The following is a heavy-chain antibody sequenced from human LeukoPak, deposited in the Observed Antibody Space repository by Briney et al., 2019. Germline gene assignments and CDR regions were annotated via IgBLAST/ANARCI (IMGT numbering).Heavy chain of an antibody. CDR3: ARVLGIAAAGTEVGDYYYYYMDV. Sequence: PSQTLSLTCTVSGGSISSGSYYWSWIRQPAGKGLEWIGRIYTSGSTHYNPSLKSRVTISVATSKNQFSLKLSSVTAADTAVYYCARVLGIAAAGTEVGDYYYYYMDVWGKGTTVTVSS. D-gene: IGHD6-13*01. CDR2: IYTSGST. CDR1: GGSISSGSYY. J-gene: IGHJ6*03. V-gene: IGHV4-61*02.